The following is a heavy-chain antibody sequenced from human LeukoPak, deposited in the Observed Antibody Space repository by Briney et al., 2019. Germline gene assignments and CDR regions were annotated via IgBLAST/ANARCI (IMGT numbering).Heavy chain of an antibody. J-gene: IGHJ4*02. Sequence: PSETLSLTCTVSGGSISSSSYYWGWIRQPPGKGLEWIGSIYYSGSTYYNPSLKSRVTISVDTSKNQFSLKLSSVTAADTAVYYCAREVTTVVTGRFPFDYWGQGTLVTVSS. D-gene: IGHD4-23*01. V-gene: IGHV4-39*07. CDR1: GGSISSSSYY. CDR3: AREVTTVVTGRFPFDY. CDR2: IYYSGST.